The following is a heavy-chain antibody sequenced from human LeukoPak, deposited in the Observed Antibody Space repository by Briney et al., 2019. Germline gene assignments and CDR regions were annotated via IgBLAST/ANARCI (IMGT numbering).Heavy chain of an antibody. Sequence: PGRSLRLSCAASGFTFSTYAMSWVRQAPGKGQEWVSAISDSGGNTYYADSVKGRFTISRDNSKNTLYLQMNSLRAEDTAVYYCAKEAEVSSTDYGDSPHDYSWFDPWGQGTLVTVSS. V-gene: IGHV3-23*01. CDR1: GFTFSTYA. CDR3: AKEAEVSSTDYGDSPHDYSWFDP. D-gene: IGHD4-17*01. J-gene: IGHJ5*02. CDR2: ISDSGGNT.